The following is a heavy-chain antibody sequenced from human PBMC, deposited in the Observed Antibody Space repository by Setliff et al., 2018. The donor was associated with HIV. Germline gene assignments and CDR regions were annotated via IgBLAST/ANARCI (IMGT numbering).Heavy chain of an antibody. J-gene: IGHJ6*03. V-gene: IGHV1-46*01. D-gene: IGHD2-2*02. Sequence: ASVKVSCKASGYSFTNYYIHWVRQAPGRGLEWMGVINPSSGDTLYAQNFQGRVTVTRDTSTSTVYMELSSLRSEDTAVYFCARSRYQLLYDMDVWGKGTTVTVSS. CDR2: INPSSGDT. CDR3: ARSRYQLLYDMDV. CDR1: GYSFTNYY.